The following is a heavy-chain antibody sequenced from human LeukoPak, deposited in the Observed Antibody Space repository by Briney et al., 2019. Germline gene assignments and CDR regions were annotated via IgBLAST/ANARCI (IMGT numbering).Heavy chain of an antibody. CDR3: ARAIMITFGGVIVYYWFDP. CDR1: GYTFTGYY. V-gene: IGHV1-2*02. CDR2: INPNSGGT. D-gene: IGHD3-16*02. Sequence: ASVTVSCKASGYTFTGYYMHWVRQAPGQGLEWMGWINPNSGGTNYAQKFQGRVTMTRDTSISTAYMELSRLRSDDTAVYYCARAIMITFGGVIVYYWFDPWGQGTLVTVSS. J-gene: IGHJ5*02.